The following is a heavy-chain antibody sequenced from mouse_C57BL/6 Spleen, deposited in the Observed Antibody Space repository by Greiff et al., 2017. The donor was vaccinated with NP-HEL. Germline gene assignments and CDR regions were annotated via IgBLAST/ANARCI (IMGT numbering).Heavy chain of an antibody. Sequence: QVQLKQSGAELAKPGDSVKLSCKASGYTFTSSWMHWVKQRPGQGLEWIGYINPSRGSTKSNQKFKDKATLSADKSSSTAYTQLCSLTYEDSAVYYCARSHLYYGISYFDYWGQGTTLTVSS. CDR1: GYTFTSSW. CDR2: INPSRGST. D-gene: IGHD1-1*01. CDR3: ARSHLYYGISYFDY. V-gene: IGHV1-7*01. J-gene: IGHJ2*01.